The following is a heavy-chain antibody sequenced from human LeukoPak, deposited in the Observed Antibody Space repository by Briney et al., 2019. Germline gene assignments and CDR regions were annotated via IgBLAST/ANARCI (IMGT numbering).Heavy chain of an antibody. CDR2: IYYSEST. Sequence: SETLSLTCTVSSGSISNYYWSWIRQPPGKGLEWIGYIYYSESTKYNPSLKSRLTISVDTSKNQFSLKLSSVTAADTAVYYCARDRYTVVSWYFDLWGRGTLVTVSS. CDR1: SGSISNYY. J-gene: IGHJ2*01. CDR3: ARDRYTVVSWYFDL. D-gene: IGHD4-23*01. V-gene: IGHV4-59*12.